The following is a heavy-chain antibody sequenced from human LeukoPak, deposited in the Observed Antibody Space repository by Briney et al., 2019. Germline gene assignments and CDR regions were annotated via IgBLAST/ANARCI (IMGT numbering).Heavy chain of an antibody. D-gene: IGHD2-2*01. CDR3: ARDWCGSTSCSRYYYYGMDV. V-gene: IGHV1-18*01. J-gene: IGHJ6*02. CDR1: GYTFTSYG. Sequence: ASVKVSCKASGYTFTSYGISWVRQAPGQGLEWMGWISAYNGNTNYAQKLQGRVTMTTDTSTSTAYMELRSLRSDDTAVYYCARDWCGSTSCSRYYYYGMDVWGQGTTVTVSS. CDR2: ISAYNGNT.